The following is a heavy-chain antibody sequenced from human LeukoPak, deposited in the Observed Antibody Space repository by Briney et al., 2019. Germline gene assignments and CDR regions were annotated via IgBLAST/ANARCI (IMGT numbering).Heavy chain of an antibody. CDR1: GFTFSNYG. D-gene: IGHD6-6*01. CDR3: AREYRIRRREYYFDY. J-gene: IGHJ4*02. Sequence: GGSLRRSCAASGFTFSNYGMHWVRQVPGKGLEWVAVIWYDGSNTFYTDSVNGRFTISRDNSKNMLYLQMNSLRADHTAVYYGAREYRIRRREYYFDYWGEGSLAAVSS. V-gene: IGHV3-33*01. CDR2: IWYDGSNT.